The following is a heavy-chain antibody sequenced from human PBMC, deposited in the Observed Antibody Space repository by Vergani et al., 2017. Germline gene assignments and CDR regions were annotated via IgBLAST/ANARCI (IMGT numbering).Heavy chain of an antibody. D-gene: IGHD6-13*01. CDR2: ISAYNGNT. Sequence: QVQLVQSGAEVKKPGASVKVSCKASGYTFTSYGISWVRQAPGQGLEWMGWISAYNGNTNYAQKLQGRVTMTTDTSTSTAYMEPSSVTAADTAVYYCARDRVAAADGTPYGMDVWGQGTTVTVSS. J-gene: IGHJ6*02. CDR3: ARDRVAAADGTPYGMDV. CDR1: GYTFTSYG. V-gene: IGHV1-18*01.